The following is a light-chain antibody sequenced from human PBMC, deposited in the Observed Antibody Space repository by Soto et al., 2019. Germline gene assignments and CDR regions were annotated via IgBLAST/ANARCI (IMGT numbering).Light chain of an antibody. V-gene: IGKV1-5*03. CDR2: KAS. CDR3: QQYETFSGT. Sequence: DIQMTQSPSSLSASLGDRVTITCRASQSISSYLNWYQQKPGKAPKLLIYKASSLESGVPSRFSGSGSGTEFTLTIASLQPDDFATYYCQQYETFSGTFGPGTKVDIK. CDR1: QSISSY. J-gene: IGKJ1*01.